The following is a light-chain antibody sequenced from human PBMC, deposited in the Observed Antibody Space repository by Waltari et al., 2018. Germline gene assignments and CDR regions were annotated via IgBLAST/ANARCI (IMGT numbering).Light chain of an antibody. CDR1: QRVSSSY. Sequence: EIVLTQSPGTLSLSPGERATLSCRASQRVSSSYLAWYQQKPGQAPRLLLYGASSRATGIPDRFSGSGSGKDFTLTISRLEPEDFAVYYCQQYGSSPYTFGQGTKLEIK. J-gene: IGKJ2*01. V-gene: IGKV3-20*01. CDR2: GAS. CDR3: QQYGSSPYT.